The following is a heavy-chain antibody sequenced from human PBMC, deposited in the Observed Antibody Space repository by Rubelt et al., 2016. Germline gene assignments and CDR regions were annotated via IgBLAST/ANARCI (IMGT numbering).Heavy chain of an antibody. V-gene: IGHV3-23*01. J-gene: IGHJ2*01. CDR2: INPSGSGT. Sequence: EVQLLESGGGLVQPGGSLRLSCAASGFTFTNYAMTWVRQAPGKGLDWVSTINPSGSGTNYADSVKGRFTISRDNSRNKLYLQMKSLRAEDTAIYYCARLSPYWYFDLWGRGTPVTVSS. D-gene: IGHD4/OR15-4a*01. CDR1: GFTFTNYA. CDR3: ARLSPYWYFDL.